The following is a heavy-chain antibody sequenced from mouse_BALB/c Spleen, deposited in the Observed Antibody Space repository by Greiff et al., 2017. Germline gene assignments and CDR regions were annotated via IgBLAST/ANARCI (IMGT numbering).Heavy chain of an antibody. V-gene: IGHV5-9-3*01. CDR3: AREGITGFDY. Sequence: EVQVVESGGGLVKPGGSLKLSCAASGFTFSSYAMSWVRQTPEKRLEWVATISSGGSYTYYPDSVKGRFTISRDNAKNTLYLQMSSLRSEDTAMYYCAREGITGFDYWGQGTTLTVSS. J-gene: IGHJ2*01. CDR1: GFTFSSYA. CDR2: ISSGGSYT. D-gene: IGHD2-4*01.